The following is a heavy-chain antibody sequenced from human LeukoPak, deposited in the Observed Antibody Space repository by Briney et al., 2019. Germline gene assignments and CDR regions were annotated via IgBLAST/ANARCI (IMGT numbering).Heavy chain of an antibody. D-gene: IGHD5-18*01. CDR2: IYSGGST. J-gene: IGHJ4*02. CDR3: VRGVDTAMGTN. V-gene: IGHV3-53*01. Sequence: GSLRLSCAASGFTVSSNYMSWVRQAPGKGLEWVSVIYSGGSTYYADSVKGRFTISRDNSKNTLYLQMNSLRAEDTAMYYCVRGVDTAMGTNWGQGTLVTVSS. CDR1: GFTVSSNY.